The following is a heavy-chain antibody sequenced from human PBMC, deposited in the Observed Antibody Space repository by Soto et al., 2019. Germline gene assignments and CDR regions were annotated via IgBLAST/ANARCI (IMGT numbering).Heavy chain of an antibody. Sequence: SATLSVTWTRMGAAIGRSHCHWCWVCHAPGKGLEWIASIKYSGTTFYNPSLKSRVTISVDTSKNQFSLKLSSVTAADTAVYYCARPLAYCGGDCPQAFDIWGQGTMVT. J-gene: IGHJ3*02. D-gene: IGHD2-21*02. V-gene: IGHV4-39*01. CDR3: ARPLAYCGGDCPQAFDI. CDR2: IKYSGTT. CDR1: GAAIGRSHCH.